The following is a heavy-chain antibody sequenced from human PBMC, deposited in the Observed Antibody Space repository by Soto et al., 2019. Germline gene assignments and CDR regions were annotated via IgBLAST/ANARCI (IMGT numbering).Heavy chain of an antibody. Sequence: DVQVVQSGGGLVQPGGSLKLSCAASGFAFNDSAMHWVRQASGKGLEWVARVRSKTNNYATAYPVSVRGRFTVSRDDSMGTTYLQMNSLKPKDTAMYYCTNNFVWGQGVLVTVSS. D-gene: IGHD2-15*01. J-gene: IGHJ4*02. CDR1: GFAFNDSA. V-gene: IGHV3-73*01. CDR2: VRSKTNNYAT. CDR3: TNNFV.